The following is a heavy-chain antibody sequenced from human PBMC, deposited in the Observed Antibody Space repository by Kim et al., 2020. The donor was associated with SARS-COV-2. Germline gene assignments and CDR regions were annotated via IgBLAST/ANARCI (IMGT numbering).Heavy chain of an antibody. D-gene: IGHD6-13*01. Sequence: SETLSLTCAVYGGSFSGYYWSWIRQPPGKGLEWIGEINHSGSTNYNPSLKSRVTISVDTSKNQFSLKLSSVTAADTAVYYCAREGRGWYSSSWYGLTFD. CDR2: INHSGST. V-gene: IGHV4-34*01. CDR1: GGSFSGYY. CDR3: AREGRGWYSSSWYGLTFD. J-gene: IGHJ4*01.